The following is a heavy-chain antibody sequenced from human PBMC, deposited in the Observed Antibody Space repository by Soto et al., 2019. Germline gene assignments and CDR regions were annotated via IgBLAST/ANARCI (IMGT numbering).Heavy chain of an antibody. CDR3: ARDRYSWNQPDY. D-gene: IGHD1-20*01. J-gene: IGHJ4*02. CDR1: GFTFSSYG. Sequence: QVQLVESGGGVVQPGRSLRLSCAASGFTFSSYGMHWVRQAPGKGLEWVAVIWYDGSNKYYADSVKGRFTISRDNSKNTLYLQMNSQTAEHTAEYYCARDRYSWNQPDYWGQGTLVTVSS. CDR2: IWYDGSNK. V-gene: IGHV3-33*01.